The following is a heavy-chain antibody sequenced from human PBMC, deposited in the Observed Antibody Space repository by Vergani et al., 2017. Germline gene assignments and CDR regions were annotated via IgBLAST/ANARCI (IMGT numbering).Heavy chain of an antibody. D-gene: IGHD3-22*01. CDR2: IYYSGST. V-gene: IGHV4-59*01. Sequence: QVQLQESGPGLVKPSETLSLTCTVSGGSISSYYWRWIRQPTGKGLEWIGYIYYSGSTNYNPSLKSRVTISVDTSKNQFSLKLSSVTAADTAVYYCARDTRGSHYDSSGYYRDWYFDLWGRGTLVTVSS. CDR1: GGSISSYY. CDR3: ARDTRGSHYDSSGYYRDWYFDL. J-gene: IGHJ2*01.